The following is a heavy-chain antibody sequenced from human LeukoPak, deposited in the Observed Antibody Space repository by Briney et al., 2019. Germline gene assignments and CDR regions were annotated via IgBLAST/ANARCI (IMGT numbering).Heavy chain of an antibody. J-gene: IGHJ4*02. CDR3: ARDRVYGDYEFDY. Sequence: GGSLRLSCAASGFTFSNYSMNWVRQAPGKGLEWVSSISRSSSYIYYADSVKGRFTISRDNAKNSLYLQMNSLRAENTAVYYCARDRVYGDYEFDYWGQGTLVTVSS. CDR1: GFTFSNYS. V-gene: IGHV3-21*01. CDR2: ISRSSSYI. D-gene: IGHD4-17*01.